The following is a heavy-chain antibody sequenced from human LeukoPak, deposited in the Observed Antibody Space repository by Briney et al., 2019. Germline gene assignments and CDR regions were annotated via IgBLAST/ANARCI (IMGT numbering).Heavy chain of an antibody. V-gene: IGHV3-48*01. J-gene: IGHJ4*02. CDR1: GFTFSSYS. D-gene: IGHD3/OR15-3a*01. CDR2: ITYSSSII. CDR3: ARDPISDWLLNPFFDY. Sequence: GGSLRLSCAASGFTFSSYSMNWVRQAPGKGLEGVSYITYSSSIIYYADSVKGRFTISRDNAKNSLYLQMNSLRAEDTAVYYCARDPISDWLLNPFFDYWGQGTLVTVSS.